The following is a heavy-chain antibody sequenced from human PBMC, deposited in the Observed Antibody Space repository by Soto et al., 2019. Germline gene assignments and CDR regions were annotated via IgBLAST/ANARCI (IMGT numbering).Heavy chain of an antibody. CDR1: GGSISSYY. Sequence: SETLSLTCTVSGGSISSYYWSWIRQRPGKGLEWIGYIYYTGTTNYNPSLKGRVTMSLDTSKNQFSLKLNSVTAADTAVYYCARGGPPITIFGVVISWFYPWGQGTLVTVSS. D-gene: IGHD3-3*01. CDR3: ARGGPPITIFGVVISWFYP. CDR2: IYYTGTT. V-gene: IGHV4-59*01. J-gene: IGHJ5*02.